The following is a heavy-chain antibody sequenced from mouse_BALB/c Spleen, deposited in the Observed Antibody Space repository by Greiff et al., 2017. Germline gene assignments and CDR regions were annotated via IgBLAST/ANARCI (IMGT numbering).Heavy chain of an antibody. V-gene: IGHV5-9-4*01. CDR2: ISSGGSYT. CDR1: GFTFSSYA. D-gene: IGHD1-1*01. Sequence: EVMLVESGGGLVKPGGSLKLSCAASGFTFSSYAMSWVRQSPEKRLEWVAEISSGGSYTYYPDTVTGRFTISRDNAKNTLYLEMSSLRSEDTAMYYCARGGVTTVYFDYWGQGTTLTVSS. J-gene: IGHJ2*01. CDR3: ARGGVTTVYFDY.